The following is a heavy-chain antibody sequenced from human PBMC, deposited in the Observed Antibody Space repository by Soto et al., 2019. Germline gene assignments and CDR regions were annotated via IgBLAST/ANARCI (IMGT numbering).Heavy chain of an antibody. D-gene: IGHD1-26*01. J-gene: IGHJ4*02. V-gene: IGHV4-39*01. CDR3: ALVGEDSFDRLDY. CDR1: GGSISSSSYY. CDR2: IYYSGST. Sequence: QLQLQESGTGLVEPSEALSLTCSVSGGSISSSSYYWGWIRQPPGKGLEWIGSIYYSGSTYYNPSLKSRVTISVDTSKNQFSLKLSSVTAADTAVYYCALVGEDSFDRLDYCGQGTLVTVSS.